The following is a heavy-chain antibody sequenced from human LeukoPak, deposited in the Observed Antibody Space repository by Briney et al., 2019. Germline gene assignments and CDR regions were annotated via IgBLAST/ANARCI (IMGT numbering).Heavy chain of an antibody. CDR3: AKERSEVVVAATNY. V-gene: IGHV3-23*01. CDR2: ITGGGDTT. CDR1: GFTFNSYA. J-gene: IGHJ4*02. Sequence: GGSLRLSCAASGFTFNSYAMTWVRQAPGKGLEWVSSITGGGDTTYYADSVRGRFTISRDNSKNTLSLQVNSLRAEDTAVYYCAKERSEVVVAATNYWGQGTLVTVSS. D-gene: IGHD2-15*01.